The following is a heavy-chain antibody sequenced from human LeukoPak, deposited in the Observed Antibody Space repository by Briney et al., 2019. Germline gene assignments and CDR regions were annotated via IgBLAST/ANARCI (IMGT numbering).Heavy chain of an antibody. J-gene: IGHJ6*03. V-gene: IGHV1-69*05. Sequence: SVKVSCKASGGTFSSYAISWVRQAPGQGLEWMGGIIPIFGTANYAQKFQGRVTITTDESTSTAYMELSSLRSEDTAVYYCARGDNGVAQRGYYYMDVWGKGTTVTVSS. CDR2: IIPIFGTA. D-gene: IGHD2-8*01. CDR3: ARGDNGVAQRGYYYMDV. CDR1: GGTFSSYA.